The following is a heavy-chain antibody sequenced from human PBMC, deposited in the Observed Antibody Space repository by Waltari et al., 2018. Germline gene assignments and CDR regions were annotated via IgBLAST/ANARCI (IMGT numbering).Heavy chain of an antibody. Sequence: QITLKESGPTLVKPTQTLTLTCTFSGFSLSTSGVGVGGIRQPPGKALEWLALIYWNDDKRYSPSLKSRLTITKDTSKNQVVLTMTNMDPVDTATYYCAHRRLPLYNWNYHHDAFDIWGQGTMVTVSS. CDR1: GFSLSTSGVG. J-gene: IGHJ3*02. CDR3: AHRRLPLYNWNYHHDAFDI. V-gene: IGHV2-5*01. D-gene: IGHD1-7*01. CDR2: IYWNDDK.